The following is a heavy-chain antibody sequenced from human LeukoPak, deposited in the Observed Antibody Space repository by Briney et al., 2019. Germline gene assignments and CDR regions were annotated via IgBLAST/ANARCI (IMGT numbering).Heavy chain of an antibody. CDR3: ARADYSSSWSHEYFYMDV. D-gene: IGHD6-13*01. V-gene: IGHV4-38-2*02. Sequence: SETLSLTCTVSGYSISTGYYWDWIRQPPGKGLEWIGTFYHGGSTYYNPSLKSRVTMSVDTSKNQFSLNLRSVTAADTAVYYCARADYSSSWSHEYFYMDVWGKGTTVTVSS. J-gene: IGHJ6*03. CDR1: GYSISTGYY. CDR2: FYHGGST.